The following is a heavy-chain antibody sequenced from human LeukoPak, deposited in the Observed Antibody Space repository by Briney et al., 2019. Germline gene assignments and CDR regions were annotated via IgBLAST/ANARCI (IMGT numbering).Heavy chain of an antibody. Sequence: PSETLSLTCTVSGGSVSSYYWSWIRQAAGKGLEWIWRIYTSGNTNYNPSLKSRVTISVDKSKNQFSLKLISVTAADTGMYYCAVDNRDYWGQGTLVTASS. CDR3: AVDNRDY. V-gene: IGHV4-4*07. CDR2: IYTSGNT. D-gene: IGHD2-2*01. CDR1: GGSVSSYY. J-gene: IGHJ4*02.